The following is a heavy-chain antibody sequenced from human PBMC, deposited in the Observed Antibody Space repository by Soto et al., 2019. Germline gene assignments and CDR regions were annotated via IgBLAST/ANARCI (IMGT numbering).Heavy chain of an antibody. D-gene: IGHD3-10*01. Sequence: SETLSLTCTVSGGSISSYYWSWIRQSPGKGLEWIGYIYYTGYTNYNPSLKSRVTISVDTSKNQFSLNVSSVTAADTAVYYCARVKWFGEYGFDYWGQGTRVTVSS. V-gene: IGHV4-59*01. CDR3: ARVKWFGEYGFDY. J-gene: IGHJ4*02. CDR1: GGSISSYY. CDR2: IYYTGYT.